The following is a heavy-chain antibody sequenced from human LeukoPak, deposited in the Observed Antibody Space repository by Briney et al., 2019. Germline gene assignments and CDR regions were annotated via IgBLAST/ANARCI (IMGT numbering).Heavy chain of an antibody. J-gene: IGHJ4*02. D-gene: IGHD2-2*02. CDR3: ARVFPYCSSTSCYIVKDKYYFDY. V-gene: IGHV3-7*01. Sequence: GGSLRLSCAASGFTFSSYAMSWVRQAPGKGLEWVANIKQDGSEKYYVDSVKGRFTISRDNAKNSLYLQMNSLRAEDTAVYYCARVFPYCSSTSCYIVKDKYYFDYWGQGTLVTVSS. CDR1: GFTFSSYA. CDR2: IKQDGSEK.